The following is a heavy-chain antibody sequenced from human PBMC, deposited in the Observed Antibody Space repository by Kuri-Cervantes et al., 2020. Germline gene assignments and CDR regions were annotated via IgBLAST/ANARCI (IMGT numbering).Heavy chain of an antibody. CDR2: IYYSGST. CDR3: ARGGDYYGSGSYLYY. V-gene: IGHV4-59*12. J-gene: IGHJ4*02. D-gene: IGHD3-10*01. CDR1: GGSISSYY. Sequence: SETLSLTCTVSGGSISSYYWSWIRQPPGKGLEWIGYIYYSGSTNYNPSLKSRVTISVDTSKNQFSLKLSSVTAADTAVYYCARGGDYYGSGSYLYYWGQGTLVTVSS.